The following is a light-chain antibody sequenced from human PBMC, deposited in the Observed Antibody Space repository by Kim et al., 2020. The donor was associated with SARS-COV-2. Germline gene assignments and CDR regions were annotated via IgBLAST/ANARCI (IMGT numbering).Light chain of an antibody. CDR3: QHYGSSP. V-gene: IGKV3-20*01. CDR1: QSVSSNY. CDR2: GAS. Sequence: EIVLTQSPGTLSLSPGERATLSCRASQSVSSNYLAWYQQKPGQAPRLLIYGASSRATGIPDRFSGSGSGTDFTLTISRLEPEDFAVYYCQHYGSSPFGGGTKVDSK. J-gene: IGKJ4*01.